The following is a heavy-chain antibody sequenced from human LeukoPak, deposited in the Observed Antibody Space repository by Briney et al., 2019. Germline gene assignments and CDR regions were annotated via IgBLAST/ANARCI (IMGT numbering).Heavy chain of an antibody. CDR3: AKDHLPHWSGYYSVAPVAFDI. J-gene: IGHJ3*02. CDR1: GFTFDDYA. Sequence: QPGRSLRLSCAASGFTFDDYAMHWVRQAPGKGLEWVPGISWNSGSIGYADSVKGRFTISRDNAKNSLYLQMNSLRAEDMALYYCAKDHLPHWSGYYSVAPVAFDIWGQGTMVTVSS. D-gene: IGHD3-3*01. V-gene: IGHV3-9*03. CDR2: ISWNSGSI.